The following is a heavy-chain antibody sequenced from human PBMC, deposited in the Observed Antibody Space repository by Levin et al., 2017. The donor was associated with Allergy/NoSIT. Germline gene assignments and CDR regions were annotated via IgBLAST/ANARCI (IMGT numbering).Heavy chain of an antibody. CDR3: ARTVDCSGGSCYHSSWFDP. CDR1: GGSISSYY. Sequence: ESLKISCTVSGGSISSYYWSWIRQPPGKGLEWIGYIYNSGSTNYNPSLKSRVTISVDTSKNQFSLKLNSVTAADTAVYYCARTVDCSGGSCYHSSWFDPWGQGTLVTVSS. CDR2: IYNSGST. J-gene: IGHJ5*02. V-gene: IGHV4-59*08. D-gene: IGHD2-15*01.